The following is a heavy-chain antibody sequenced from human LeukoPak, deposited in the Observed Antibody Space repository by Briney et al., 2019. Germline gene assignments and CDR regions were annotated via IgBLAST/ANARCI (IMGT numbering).Heavy chain of an antibody. V-gene: IGHV1-18*01. CDR2: ISGYNGKT. CDR1: GYTFNTYG. J-gene: IGHJ6*03. CDR3: ARMYSGYAAYYYYMDV. Sequence: ASVKVSCKASGYTFNTYGITWVRQTPGQGLEWMGWISGYNGKTKYAQKLQDRVTMTTDTSTTTAYMELRSLTSDDTAVYYCARMYSGYAAYYYYMDVWGKGTTVTVSS. D-gene: IGHD5-12*01.